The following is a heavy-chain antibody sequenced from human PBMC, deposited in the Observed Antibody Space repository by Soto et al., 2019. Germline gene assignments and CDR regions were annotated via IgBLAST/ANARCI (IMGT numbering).Heavy chain of an antibody. D-gene: IGHD6-19*01. J-gene: IGHJ6*02. Sequence: ASVKVSCKASGYTFTSYGISWVRQAPGQGLEWMGWISAYNGNTNYAQKLQGRVTMTTDTSTSTAYMELRSLRSDDTAVYYCARDTIAVAGTEYYYYGMDVWGQRTTVTVSS. V-gene: IGHV1-18*01. CDR3: ARDTIAVAGTEYYYYGMDV. CDR2: ISAYNGNT. CDR1: GYTFTSYG.